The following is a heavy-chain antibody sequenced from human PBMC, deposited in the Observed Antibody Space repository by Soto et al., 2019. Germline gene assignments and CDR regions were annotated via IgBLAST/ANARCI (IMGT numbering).Heavy chain of an antibody. CDR2: MHYSGST. J-gene: IGHJ3*02. CDR1: GGSISSYY. Sequence: QVQLQESGPGLVKPSETLCLSCSVCGGSISSYYWSWIRQPPGKGLEWIGYMHYSGSTNYNPSLKSRVTISVDTSKNQFSLKLSSVTAADTAVYYCARPTTTETWAAFNIWGQGTMVTVSS. CDR3: ARPTTTETWAAFNI. V-gene: IGHV4-59*08. D-gene: IGHD4-17*01.